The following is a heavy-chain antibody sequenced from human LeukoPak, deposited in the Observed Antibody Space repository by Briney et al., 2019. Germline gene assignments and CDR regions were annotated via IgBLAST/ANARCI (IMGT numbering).Heavy chain of an antibody. CDR1: GFTFSSYG. V-gene: IGHV3-30*18. Sequence: PGGSLRLSCAASGFTFSSYGMHWVRQAPGKGLEWVAVISYDGSNKYYADSVKGRFTISRDNSKNTLYLQMNSLRAEDTAVYYCAKDHGDYEGFDYWGQGTLVPVSS. J-gene: IGHJ4*02. CDR2: ISYDGSNK. CDR3: AKDHGDYEGFDY. D-gene: IGHD4-17*01.